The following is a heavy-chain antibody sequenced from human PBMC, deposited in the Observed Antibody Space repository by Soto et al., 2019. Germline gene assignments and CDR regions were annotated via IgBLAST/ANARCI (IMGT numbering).Heavy chain of an antibody. CDR2: IYYSGST. CDR3: ARDGREYYYDSSGYFDY. V-gene: IGHV4-31*03. Sequence: SETLSLTCTVSGGSISSGGYYWSWIRQHPGKGLEWIGYIYYSGSTYYNPSLKSRVTISVDTSKNQFSLKLSSVTAADTAVYYCARDGREYYYDSSGYFDYWGQGTLVTVSS. J-gene: IGHJ4*02. D-gene: IGHD3-22*01. CDR1: GGSISSGGYY.